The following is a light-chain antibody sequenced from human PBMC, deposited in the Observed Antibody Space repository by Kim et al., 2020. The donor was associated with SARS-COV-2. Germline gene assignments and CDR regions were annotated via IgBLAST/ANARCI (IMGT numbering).Light chain of an antibody. J-gene: IGKJ2*01. Sequence: LRPEGRATLSGRASHSVSSSFLSWYQQTPAQAPRLLIYGASSWSTGIPEWFSGSGSGTDFTLTISIVGPEGFAVYYCQQYASSPRTFGQGTKLEI. CDR3: QQYASSPRT. V-gene: IGKV3-20*01. CDR2: GAS. CDR1: HSVSSSF.